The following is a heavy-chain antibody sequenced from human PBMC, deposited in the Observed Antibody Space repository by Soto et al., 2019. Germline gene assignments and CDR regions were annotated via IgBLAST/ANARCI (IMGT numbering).Heavy chain of an antibody. Sequence: GSLRLSCAASGFTFTDYGMQWVRQAPVKGLEWVAATSYDGSNKYYADSVKGRFTISRDNSKNTLYLQMNSLRAEDTVVYYCARELAATARVTLTKLFDYWGQGTLVTVSS. CDR1: GFTFTDYG. CDR2: TSYDGSNK. D-gene: IGHD5-18*01. J-gene: IGHJ4*02. V-gene: IGHV3-30*03. CDR3: ARELAATARVTLTKLFDY.